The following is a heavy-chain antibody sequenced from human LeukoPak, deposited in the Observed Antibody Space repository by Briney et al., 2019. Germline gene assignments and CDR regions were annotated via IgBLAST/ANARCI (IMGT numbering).Heavy chain of an antibody. J-gene: IGHJ4*02. V-gene: IGHV4-59*01. CDR1: GVSIRNYY. D-gene: IGHD3-22*01. CDR2: IYYSGST. CDR3: ARLIYDSSGYYYSGRYFDY. Sequence: NSSETLSLTCTVSGVSIRNYYWTWIRQPPGKGLEWIGYIYYSGSTEYNPSLKSPVTISVDTSKNQFSLKLSSVTVADTAMYYCARLIYDSSGYYYSGRYFDYWGQGTLVTVSS.